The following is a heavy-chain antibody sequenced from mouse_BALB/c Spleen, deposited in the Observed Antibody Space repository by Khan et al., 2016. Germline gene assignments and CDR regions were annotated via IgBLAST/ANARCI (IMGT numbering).Heavy chain of an antibody. D-gene: IGHD1-1*01. Sequence: VQLQESGPGLVKPSQSLSLTCTVTGYSITSDYAWNWIRQFPGNKLEWMGYISYSGSTSYNPSLKSRISITRDTSKNQFFLQLNSVTTEDTATYYCARGYYYGKGYFDYWGHGTTLTVSS. J-gene: IGHJ2*01. CDR2: ISYSGST. V-gene: IGHV3-2*02. CDR1: GYSITSDYA. CDR3: ARGYYYGKGYFDY.